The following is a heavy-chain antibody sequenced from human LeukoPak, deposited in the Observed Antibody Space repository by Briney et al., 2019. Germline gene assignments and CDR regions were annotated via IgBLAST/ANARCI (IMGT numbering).Heavy chain of an antibody. CDR3: AISAWSFDY. J-gene: IGHJ4*02. CDR2: IYTSGST. D-gene: IGHD6-19*01. V-gene: IGHV4-61*02. CDR1: GGSISSGSYY. Sequence: SQTLSLICTVSGGSISSGSYYWSWIRQPAGEGLEWIGRIYTSGSTNYNPSLQSRVTISVDTSKNQFSLKVSSVTAADTAVYYCAISAWSFDYWGQGTLVTVSS.